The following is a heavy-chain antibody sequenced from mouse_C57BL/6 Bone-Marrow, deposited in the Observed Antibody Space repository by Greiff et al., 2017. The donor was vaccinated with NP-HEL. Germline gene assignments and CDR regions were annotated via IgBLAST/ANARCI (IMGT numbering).Heavy chain of an antibody. J-gene: IGHJ1*03. D-gene: IGHD3-2*02. Sequence: QVQLQQSGAELVRPGASVTLSCKASGYTFTDYEMHWVKQTPVHGLEWIGAIDPETGGTAYNQKFKGKVILTADKSSSTAYMELRSLTSEDSAVYYCTISGYFWYFDVWGTGTTVTVSS. V-gene: IGHV1-15*01. CDR2: IDPETGGT. CDR1: GYTFTDYE. CDR3: TISGYFWYFDV.